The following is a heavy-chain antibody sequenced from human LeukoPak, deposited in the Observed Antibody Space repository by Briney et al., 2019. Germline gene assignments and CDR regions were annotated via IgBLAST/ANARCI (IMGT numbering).Heavy chain of an antibody. J-gene: IGHJ4*02. CDR2: IYYSGST. CDR1: GGSISSGGYY. CDR3: ASTVGAVTYYYFDY. V-gene: IGHV4-31*03. Sequence: SETLSLTRTVSGGSISSGGYYWSWIRQHPGKGLEWIGYIYYSGSTYYNPSLKSRVTISVDTSKNQFSLKLSSVTAADTAVYYCASTVGAVTYYYFDYWGQGTLVTVSS. D-gene: IGHD4-17*01.